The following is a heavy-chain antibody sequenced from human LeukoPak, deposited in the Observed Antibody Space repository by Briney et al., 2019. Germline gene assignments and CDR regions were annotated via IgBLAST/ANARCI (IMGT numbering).Heavy chain of an antibody. D-gene: IGHD3-10*01. J-gene: IGHJ5*02. CDR2: INHSGST. V-gene: IGHV4-34*01. Sequence: PSETLSLTCAVYGGSFSGYYWSWIHQPPGKGLEWIGEINHSGSTNYNPSLKSRVTISVDTSKNQFSLRLTSVTAADTAVYYCARGTPHYYGSGSYYIRRFDPWGQGTLVTVSS. CDR3: ARGTPHYYGSGSYYIRRFDP. CDR1: GGSFSGYY.